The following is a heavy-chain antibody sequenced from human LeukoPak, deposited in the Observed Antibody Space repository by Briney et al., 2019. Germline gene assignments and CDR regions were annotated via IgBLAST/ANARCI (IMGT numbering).Heavy chain of an antibody. D-gene: IGHD3-22*01. CDR2: IYYSGST. J-gene: IGHJ4*02. CDR1: GGSISSHY. Sequence: SETLSLTCTVSGGSISSHYWSWIRQPPGKGLEWIGYIYYSGSTNYNPSLKSRDTISVDTSKNQFSLKLSSVTAADTAVYYCARAPYDSSGYYPSVSFSFDYWGQGTLVTVSS. V-gene: IGHV4-59*11. CDR3: ARAPYDSSGYYPSVSFSFDY.